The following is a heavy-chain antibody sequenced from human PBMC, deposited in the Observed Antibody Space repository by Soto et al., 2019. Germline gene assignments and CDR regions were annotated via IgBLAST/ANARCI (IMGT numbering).Heavy chain of an antibody. CDR2: ISYDGRNK. J-gene: IGHJ4*02. Sequence: QVQLVESGGGVVQPGRSLRLSCAASGFTFSSYAMHWVRQAPGKGLEWVAVISYDGRNKYYADSVKGRFTISRDNSKNTLYLQMNSLRAEDTAVYYCARERSSGYFDYWGQGPLVTVSS. CDR3: ARERSSGYFDY. CDR1: GFTFSSYA. V-gene: IGHV3-30-3*01. D-gene: IGHD6-19*01.